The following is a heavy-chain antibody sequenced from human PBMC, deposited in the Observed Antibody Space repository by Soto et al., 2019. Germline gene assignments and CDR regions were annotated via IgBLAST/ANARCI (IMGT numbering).Heavy chain of an antibody. Sequence: SENLSLTCTFSGDSIPSGTFYWNWIRQYPGKGLEWIGYMYYSGSTYYNPSLKSRVSISRDTSKNQFSLSLSSVTDADTAVYYWRRDGTQPLRDCFHPRGQAIVVTGSS. D-gene: IGHD1-1*01. V-gene: IGHV4-31*06. CDR2: MYYSGST. J-gene: IGHJ5*02. CDR1: GDSIPSGTFY. CDR3: RRDGTQPLRDCFHP.